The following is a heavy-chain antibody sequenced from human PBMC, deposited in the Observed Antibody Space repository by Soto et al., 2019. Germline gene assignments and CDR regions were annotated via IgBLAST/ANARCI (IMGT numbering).Heavy chain of an antibody. CDR2: IWYDGSNK. CDR3: ARDYDFWSGYYYYYGMDV. J-gene: IGHJ6*02. CDR1: GFTFSSYG. V-gene: IGHV3-33*01. D-gene: IGHD3-3*01. Sequence: QPGGSLRLSCAASGFTFSSYGMHWVRQAPGKGLEWVAVIWYDGSNKYYADSVKGRFTISRDNSKNTLYLQMNSLRAEDTAVYYCARDYDFWSGYYYYYGMDVWGQGTTVTVSS.